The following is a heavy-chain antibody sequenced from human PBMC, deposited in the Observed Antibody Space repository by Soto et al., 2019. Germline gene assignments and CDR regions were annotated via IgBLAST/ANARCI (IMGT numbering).Heavy chain of an antibody. CDR3: SRTTAVPNSLRSRYFFDY. CDR1: GGSVSDKTYY. CDR2: VYYSGTT. D-gene: IGHD4-17*01. V-gene: IGHV4-61*01. Sequence: SSETLSLTCSVSGGSVSDKTYYWSWIRQPPGKRLEWIGYVYYSGTTNYNPTLKSRVTISVDLSKNQFSLRLSSVTTADTAVYYCSRTTAVPNSLRSRYFFDYWGQGTLVTVSS. J-gene: IGHJ4*02.